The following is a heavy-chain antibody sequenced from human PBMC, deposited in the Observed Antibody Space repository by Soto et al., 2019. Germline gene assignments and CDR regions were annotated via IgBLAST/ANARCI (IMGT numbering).Heavy chain of an antibody. D-gene: IGHD2-2*01. J-gene: IGHJ5*02. CDR2: IYYSGST. CDR3: ARGIPYCSSTSCYGAWFDP. V-gene: IGHV4-59*01. Sequence: SETLSLTCTVSGGSISSYYWSWIRQPPGKGLEWIGYIYYSGSTNYNPSLKSRVTISVDTSKNQFSLKLSSVTAADTAVYYCARGIPYCSSTSCYGAWFDPWGQGTLVTVSS. CDR1: GGSISSYY.